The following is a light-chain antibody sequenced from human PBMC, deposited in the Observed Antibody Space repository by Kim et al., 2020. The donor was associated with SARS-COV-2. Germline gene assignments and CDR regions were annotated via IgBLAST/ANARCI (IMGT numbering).Light chain of an antibody. Sequence: SYELTQPPSVSAAPGETAGITCGGNNIGTKSVHWYQQKPGQAPVLVIYYDNNRPSGIPERFSGSNSGNTATLTISRVEAGDEADYYCQVWDSSSDHHVFGGGTQLTVL. V-gene: IGLV3-21*01. CDR2: YDN. CDR1: NIGTKS. J-gene: IGLJ2*01. CDR3: QVWDSSSDHHV.